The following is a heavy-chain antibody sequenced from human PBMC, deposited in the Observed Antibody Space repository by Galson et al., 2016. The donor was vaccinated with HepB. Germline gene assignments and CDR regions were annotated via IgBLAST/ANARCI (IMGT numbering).Heavy chain of an antibody. J-gene: IGHJ4*02. CDR3: ARHPYCSGDTCYFPDY. CDR1: GGSISSSSYY. D-gene: IGHD2-15*01. V-gene: IGHV4-39*01. Sequence: LTCTVSGGSISSSSYYWGWIRQPPGKGLEWIGTIYYSGSTYYNPSLKSRVTISVDTSKNQFSLNLSSVTAADTAVYYCARHPYCSGDTCYFPDYWGRGTMVTVSS. CDR2: IYYSGST.